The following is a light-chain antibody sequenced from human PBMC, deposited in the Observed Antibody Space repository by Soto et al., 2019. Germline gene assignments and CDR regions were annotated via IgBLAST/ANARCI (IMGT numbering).Light chain of an antibody. CDR1: QSVSSSY. V-gene: IGKV3-20*01. Sequence: EIVLTQSPGTLSLSPGERATLSCRASQSVSSSYLAWYQQKPGQAPRLLIYGASSRATGIPDSCSGSGSGTDFTITISRLEPEYFAVYYCQQYGTSPPFTFGLGTKVDIK. CDR2: GAS. J-gene: IGKJ3*01. CDR3: QQYGTSPPFT.